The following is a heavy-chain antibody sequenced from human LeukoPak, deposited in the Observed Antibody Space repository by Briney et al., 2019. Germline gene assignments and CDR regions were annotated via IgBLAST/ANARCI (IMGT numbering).Heavy chain of an antibody. V-gene: IGHV4-34*12. J-gene: IGHJ4*02. CDR1: GGSFSGYY. D-gene: IGHD6-19*01. Sequence: NPSETLSLTCAVYGGSFSGYYWSWIRQPPGKGLEWIGSIFYSGSTYYNPSLKSRVTISVDTSKNQFSLKLSSVTAADTAVYYCARQRGSGWYLFFDYWGQGTLVTVSS. CDR2: IFYSGST. CDR3: ARQRGSGWYLFFDY.